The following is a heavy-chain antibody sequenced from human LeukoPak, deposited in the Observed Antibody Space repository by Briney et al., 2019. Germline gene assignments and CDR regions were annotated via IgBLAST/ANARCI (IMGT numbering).Heavy chain of an antibody. J-gene: IGHJ4*02. Sequence: GESLKISCKGSGYSFTNYWIAWVRQMPGKGLEWMGIIYPGDSDTRYNPSFQGQVTISADRSISTAYLQWRSLKASDTAMYYCARSTTNFYGSGSYVYWGQGTLVTVSS. D-gene: IGHD3-10*01. CDR3: ARSTTNFYGSGSYVY. CDR1: GYSFTNYW. V-gene: IGHV5-51*01. CDR2: IYPGDSDT.